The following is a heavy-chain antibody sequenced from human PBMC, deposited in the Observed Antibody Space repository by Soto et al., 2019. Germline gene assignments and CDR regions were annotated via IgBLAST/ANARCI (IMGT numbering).Heavy chain of an antibody. CDR1: GDSISSIYY. D-gene: IGHD3-22*01. CDR3: ARDQERYYDNSAYFDC. V-gene: IGHV4-38-2*02. J-gene: IGHJ4*02. CDR2: IYHSGTT. Sequence: SETLSLTCAVSGDSISSIYYWAWIRQPPGKILEWIGSIYHSGTTYYNPSLKSRVTISVETSKNQFSLKLSSVTAADSAVYYCARDQERYYDNSAYFDCWGQGTLVTVSS.